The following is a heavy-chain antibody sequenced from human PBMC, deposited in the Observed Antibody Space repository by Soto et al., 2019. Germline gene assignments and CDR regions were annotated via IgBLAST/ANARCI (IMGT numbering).Heavy chain of an antibody. CDR3: ARDRDSSGYYYGPGAFDI. CDR1: GFTFSSYS. Sequence: GGSLRLSCAASGFTFSSYSMNWVRQAPGKGLEWVSSISSSSSYIYYADSVKGRFTISRDNAKNSLYLQMNSLRAEDTAVYYRARDRDSSGYYYGPGAFDIWGQGTMVTVSS. V-gene: IGHV3-21*01. CDR2: ISSSSSYI. D-gene: IGHD3-22*01. J-gene: IGHJ3*02.